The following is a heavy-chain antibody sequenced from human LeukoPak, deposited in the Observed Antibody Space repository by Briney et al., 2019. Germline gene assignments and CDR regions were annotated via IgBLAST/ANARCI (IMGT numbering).Heavy chain of an antibody. J-gene: IGHJ4*02. CDR2: FDPEDGET. D-gene: IGHD5-12*01. CDR3: ASGYSGYDRSYYFDY. Sequence: ASVTVSFKVSGYTLTELSMHWVRQAPGKGLEWMGGFDPEDGETIYAQKFQGRVTMTEDTSTDTAYMELSSLRSEDTAVYYCASGYSGYDRSYYFDYWGQGTLVTVSS. V-gene: IGHV1-24*01. CDR1: GYTLTELS.